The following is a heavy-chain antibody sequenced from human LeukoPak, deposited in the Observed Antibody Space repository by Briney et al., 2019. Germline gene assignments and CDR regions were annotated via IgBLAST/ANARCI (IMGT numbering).Heavy chain of an antibody. CDR1: GDSISSGDYY. CDR2: ISSSGST. D-gene: IGHD4-23*01. V-gene: IGHV4-61*02. Sequence: SETLSLTCTVSGDSISSGDYYWSWIRQPAGKGLEWIGRISSSGSTNYNPSLKSRVTISVDTSKNQFSLKLSPVIAADTAVYYCARVGVDYTGNVIKYYFDSWGQGTLVTVSS. CDR3: ARVGVDYTGNVIKYYFDS. J-gene: IGHJ4*02.